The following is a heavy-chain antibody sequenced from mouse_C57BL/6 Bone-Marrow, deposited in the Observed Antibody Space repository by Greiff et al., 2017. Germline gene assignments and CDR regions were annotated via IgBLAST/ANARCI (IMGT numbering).Heavy chain of an antibody. D-gene: IGHD2-3*01. CDR1: GYSITSGYY. CDR3: ARENGYYVYYFDY. CDR2: ISYDGSN. J-gene: IGHJ2*01. V-gene: IGHV3-6*01. Sequence: EVQLVESGPGLVKPSQSLSLTCSVTGYSITSGYYWNWIRQFPGNKLEWMGYISYDGSNNYNPSLKNRISITRDTSKNQFFLKLNSVTTEDTATYYCARENGYYVYYFDYWGQGTTLTVSS.